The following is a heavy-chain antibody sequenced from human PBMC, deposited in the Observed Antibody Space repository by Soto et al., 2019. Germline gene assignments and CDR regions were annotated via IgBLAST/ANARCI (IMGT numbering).Heavy chain of an antibody. CDR1: GFTFGHYW. CDR2: IKKDGSAK. D-gene: IGHD5-12*01. CDR3: AGLYVAAPITSLDY. J-gene: IGHJ4*02. V-gene: IGHV3-7*01. Sequence: LRLSCAASGFTFGHYWLSWVRQPPGKGLEWLPSIKKDGSAKDYVASVVVRFTIFRDNAENSLYLQMDSLRAEDTAVYYCAGLYVAAPITSLDYWGQGTLVTSPQ.